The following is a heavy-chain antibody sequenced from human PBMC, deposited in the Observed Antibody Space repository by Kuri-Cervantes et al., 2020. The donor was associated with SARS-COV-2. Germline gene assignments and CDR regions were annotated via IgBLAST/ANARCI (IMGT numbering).Heavy chain of an antibody. Sequence: GESLKISCAASGFTVSSNYMSWVRQAPGKGLEWVSVIYSGGSTYYADSVKGRFTISRDNSKNTLYLQMNSLRAEDTAVYYCAKAEGELPYYYYYMDVWGKGTTVTVSS. D-gene: IGHD1-26*01. CDR2: IYSGGST. CDR1: GFTVSSNY. CDR3: AKAEGELPYYYYYMDV. V-gene: IGHV3-53*01. J-gene: IGHJ6*03.